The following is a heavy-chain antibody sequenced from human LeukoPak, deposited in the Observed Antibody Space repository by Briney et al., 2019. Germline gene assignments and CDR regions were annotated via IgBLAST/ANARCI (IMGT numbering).Heavy chain of an antibody. J-gene: IGHJ3*02. V-gene: IGHV3-21*01. CDR3: ARVFKPSLTVFIIRGAFDI. D-gene: IGHD3-3*01. CDR1: GFTFSSYW. CDR2: ITSNSGYV. Sequence: GGSLRLSCAASGFTFSSYWMNWVRQVPGKGLEWVSSITSNSGYVAYADSVKGRFSISRDNAKSSLYLQMNSLRVEDTAVYYCARVFKPSLTVFIIRGAFDIWGQGTMVTVSS.